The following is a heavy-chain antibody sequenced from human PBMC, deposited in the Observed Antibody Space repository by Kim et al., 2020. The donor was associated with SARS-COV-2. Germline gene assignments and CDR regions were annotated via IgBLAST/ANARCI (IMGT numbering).Heavy chain of an antibody. CDR2: INHSGST. V-gene: IGHV4-34*01. CDR1: GGSFSGYY. J-gene: IGHJ4*02. Sequence: SETLSLTCAVYGGSFSGYYWSWIRQPPGKGLEWIGEINHSGSTNYNPSLKSRVTISVDTSKNQFSLKLSSVTAADTAVYYCASITMVRGKRLEGSDNDKDYFDYWGQGTLVTVSS. D-gene: IGHD3-10*01. CDR3: ASITMVRGKRLEGSDNDKDYFDY.